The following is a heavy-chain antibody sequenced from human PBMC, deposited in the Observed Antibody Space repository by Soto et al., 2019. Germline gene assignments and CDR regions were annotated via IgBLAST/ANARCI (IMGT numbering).Heavy chain of an antibody. J-gene: IGHJ1*01. Sequence: SETLSLTCAVYGGSFSGYYWSWIRQPPGKGLEWIGEINHSGSTNYNPSLKSRVTISVDTSKNQFSLKLSSVTAADTAVYYCARGPRYYYDSSGYYFRHWGQGTLVTVSS. V-gene: IGHV4-34*01. CDR2: INHSGST. D-gene: IGHD3-22*01. CDR3: ARGPRYYYDSSGYYFRH. CDR1: GGSFSGYY.